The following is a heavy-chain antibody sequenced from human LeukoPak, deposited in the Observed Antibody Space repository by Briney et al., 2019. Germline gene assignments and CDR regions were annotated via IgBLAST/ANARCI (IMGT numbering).Heavy chain of an antibody. CDR3: ARDQGLGIAAAGTWVDY. CDR2: IIPILGIA. D-gene: IGHD6-13*01. V-gene: IGHV1-69*04. CDR1: GGTFSSYA. J-gene: IGHJ4*02. Sequence: GSSVKVSCKASGGTFSSYAISWVRQAPGQGLEWMGRIIPILGIANYAQKFQGRVTITADKSTSTAYMELSSLRSEDTAVYYCARDQGLGIAAAGTWVDYWGQGTLVTVSS.